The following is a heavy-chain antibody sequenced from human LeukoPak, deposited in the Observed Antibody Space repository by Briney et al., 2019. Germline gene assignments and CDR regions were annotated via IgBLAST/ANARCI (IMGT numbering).Heavy chain of an antibody. V-gene: IGHV1-69*13. D-gene: IGHD3-3*01. CDR1: GGTFSSYA. J-gene: IGHJ6*02. CDR3: ARDPDYDFWSGLATSYYYGMDV. CDR2: IIPIFGTA. Sequence: PVKVSCKASGGTFSSYAISWVRQAPGQGLEWMGGIIPIFGTANYAQKFQGRVTITADESTSTAYMELSSLRSEDTAVYYCARDPDYDFWSGLATSYYYGMDVWGQGTTVTVSS.